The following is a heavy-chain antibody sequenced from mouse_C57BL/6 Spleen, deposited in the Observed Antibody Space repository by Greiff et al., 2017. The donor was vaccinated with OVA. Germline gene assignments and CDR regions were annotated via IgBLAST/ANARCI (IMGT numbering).Heavy chain of an antibody. CDR3: AREGWYYGSYWYFDV. Sequence: EVQRVESEGGLVQPGSSMKLSCTASGFTFSDYYMAWVRQVPEKGLEWVANINHDGSSTYYLDSLKSRFIISRDNAKNILYLQLSSLKSEDTATYYCAREGWYYGSYWYFDVWGTGTTVTVSS. CDR1: GFTFSDYY. D-gene: IGHD1-1*01. CDR2: INHDGSST. V-gene: IGHV5-16*01. J-gene: IGHJ1*03.